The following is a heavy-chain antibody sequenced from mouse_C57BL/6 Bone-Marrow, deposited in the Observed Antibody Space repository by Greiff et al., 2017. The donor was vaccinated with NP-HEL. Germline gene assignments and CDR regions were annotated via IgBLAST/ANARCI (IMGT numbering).Heavy chain of an antibody. CDR2: ISSGGSYT. J-gene: IGHJ4*01. CDR3: ARRLYPLAMDY. D-gene: IGHD1-1*01. V-gene: IGHV5-6*01. CDR1: GFTFSSYG. Sequence: DVHLVESGGDLVKPGGSLKLSCAASGFTFSSYGMSWVRQTPDKRLEWVATISSGGSYTYYPDSVKGRFTISRDNAKNTLYLQMSSLKSEDTAMYYCARRLYPLAMDYWGQGTSVTVSS.